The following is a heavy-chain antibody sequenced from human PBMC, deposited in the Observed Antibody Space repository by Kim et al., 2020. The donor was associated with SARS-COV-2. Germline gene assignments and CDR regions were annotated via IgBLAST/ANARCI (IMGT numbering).Heavy chain of an antibody. D-gene: IGHD2-15*01. CDR2: ISSSSSTI. J-gene: IGHJ6*02. CDR1: GFTFSSYS. Sequence: GGSLRLSCAASGFTFSSYSMNWVRQAPGKGLEWVSYISSSSSTIYYADSVKGRFTISRDNAKNSLYLQMNSLRDEDTAVYYCAREDIVVVVAASVAVNAWNYYYGMDVWGQGTTVTVSS. CDR3: AREDIVVVVAASVAVNAWNYYYGMDV. V-gene: IGHV3-48*02.